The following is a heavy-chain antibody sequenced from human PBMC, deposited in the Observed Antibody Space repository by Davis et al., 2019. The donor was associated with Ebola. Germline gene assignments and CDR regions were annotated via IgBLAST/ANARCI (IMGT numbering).Heavy chain of an antibody. CDR3: ARDGRYLYSSGLEFDY. J-gene: IGHJ4*02. Sequence: GGSLRLSCAASGFTFSSYGMHWVRQAPGKGLEWVSYISSSSSTIYYADSVKGRFTISRDNAKNSLYLQMNSLRDEDTAVYYCARDGRYLYSSGLEFDYWGQGTLVTVSS. D-gene: IGHD6-19*01. CDR2: ISSSSSTI. CDR1: GFTFSSYG. V-gene: IGHV3-48*02.